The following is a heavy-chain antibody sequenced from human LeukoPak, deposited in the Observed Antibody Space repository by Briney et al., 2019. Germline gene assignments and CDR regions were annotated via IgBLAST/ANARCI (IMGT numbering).Heavy chain of an antibody. CDR3: ARFALTSSLDY. CDR2: IYPGNSDT. Sequence: GESLKISCKISGDRLTNNWIGWVRQVPGKGLEWLGLIYPGNSDTRYSPFFQGQVTFSVDTSISAAYLHWGGLKASDTAMYYCARFALTSSLDYWGQGTLVTVSS. V-gene: IGHV5-51*01. J-gene: IGHJ4*02. D-gene: IGHD6-13*01. CDR1: GDRLTNNW.